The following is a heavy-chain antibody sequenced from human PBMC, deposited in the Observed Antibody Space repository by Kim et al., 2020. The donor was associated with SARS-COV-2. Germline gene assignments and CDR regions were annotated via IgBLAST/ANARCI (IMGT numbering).Heavy chain of an antibody. CDR2: IYYSGST. V-gene: IGHV4-39*01. D-gene: IGHD2-15*01. J-gene: IGHJ4*02. Sequence: SETLSLTCTVSGGSISSSSYYWGWIRQPPGKGLEWIGSIYYSGSTYYNPSLKSRVTISVDTSKNQFSLKLSSVTAADTAVYYCARQPINIVVVVAAYIDYWGQGTLVTVSS. CDR3: ARQPINIVVVVAAYIDY. CDR1: GGSISSSSYY.